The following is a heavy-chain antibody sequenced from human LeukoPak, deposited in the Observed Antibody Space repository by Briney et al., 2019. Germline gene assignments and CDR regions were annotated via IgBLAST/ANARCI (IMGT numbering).Heavy chain of an antibody. CDR3: ARTRYYYDSSADY. Sequence: GGSLRLSCAASGFTFSSYAMSWVRQAPGKGLEWVSSISSSSSYIYYADSVKGRFTISRDNAKNSLYLQMNSLRAEDTAVYYCARTRYYYDSSADYWGQGTLVTVSS. J-gene: IGHJ4*02. V-gene: IGHV3-21*01. D-gene: IGHD3-22*01. CDR1: GFTFSSYA. CDR2: ISSSSSYI.